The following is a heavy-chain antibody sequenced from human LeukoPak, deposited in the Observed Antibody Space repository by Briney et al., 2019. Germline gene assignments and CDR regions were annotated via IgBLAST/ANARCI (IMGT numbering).Heavy chain of an antibody. D-gene: IGHD5-18*01. V-gene: IGHV4-59*01. CDR2: IYYSGST. CDR1: GGSFSGYY. J-gene: IGHJ6*03. CDR3: ARTTEGGYSYGYFYYYYMDV. Sequence: SETLSLTCAVYGGSFSGYYWSWIRQPAGKGLEWIGYIYYSGSTSYNPSLKSRVTISVDMSKNQFSLKLRSVTAADTAVYYCARTTEGGYSYGYFYYYYMDVWGKGTTVTISS.